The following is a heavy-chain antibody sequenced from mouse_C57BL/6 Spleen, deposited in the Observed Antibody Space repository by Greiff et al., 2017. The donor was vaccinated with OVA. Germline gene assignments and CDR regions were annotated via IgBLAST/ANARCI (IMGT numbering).Heavy chain of an antibody. CDR1: GYAFSSSW. CDR3: ARAGSGYGFAY. J-gene: IGHJ3*01. Sequence: QVQLQQSGPELVKPGASVKISCKASGYAFSSSWMNWVKQRPGKGLEWIGRIYPGDGDTNYNGKFKGKATLTADKSSSTAYMQLSSLTSEDSAVYFCARAGSGYGFAYWGQGTLVTVSA. D-gene: IGHD3-2*02. CDR2: IYPGDGDT. V-gene: IGHV1-82*01.